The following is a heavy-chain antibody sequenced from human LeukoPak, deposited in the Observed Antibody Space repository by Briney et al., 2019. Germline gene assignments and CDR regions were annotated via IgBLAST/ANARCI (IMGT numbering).Heavy chain of an antibody. CDR2: IKQDGSEK. D-gene: IGHD3-22*01. Sequence: TGGSLRLSCAASGFTFSSYSMSWVRQAPGKGLEWVANIKQDGSEKYYVDSVKGRFTISRDNAKNSLYLQMNSLRAEDTAVYYCASSPLSRDSSGYYYFDYWGQGTLVTVSS. V-gene: IGHV3-7*01. J-gene: IGHJ4*02. CDR3: ASSPLSRDSSGYYYFDY. CDR1: GFTFSSYS.